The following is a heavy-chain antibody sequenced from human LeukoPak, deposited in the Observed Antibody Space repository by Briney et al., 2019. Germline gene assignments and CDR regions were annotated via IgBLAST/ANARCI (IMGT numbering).Heavy chain of an antibody. CDR2: IYHSGST. CDR3: ARGVVTARQAFDI. V-gene: IGHV4-30-2*01. Sequence: SETLSLTCAVSGGSISSGGYSWSWIRQPPGKGLEWIGYIYHSGSTYYNPSLKSRVTISVDRSKNQFSLKLRSVTAADTAVYYCARGVVTARQAFDIWGQGTMVTVSS. CDR1: GGSISSGGYS. J-gene: IGHJ3*02. D-gene: IGHD2-21*02.